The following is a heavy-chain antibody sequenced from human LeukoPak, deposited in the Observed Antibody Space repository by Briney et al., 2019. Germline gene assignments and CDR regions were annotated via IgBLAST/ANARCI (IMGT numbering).Heavy chain of an antibody. CDR2: INPSGGST. D-gene: IGHD2-15*01. CDR3: ARGYCSGGSCYWIDFDY. J-gene: IGHJ4*02. V-gene: IGHV1-46*01. CDR1: GYTFTSYY. Sequence: ASVKVSCKASGYTFTSYYMHWVRQAPGQGLEWMGIINPSGGSTSYAQKFQGRVTMTRDTSTSTVYMELSSLRSEDTAVYYCARGYCSGGSCYWIDFDYWGQGTLATVSS.